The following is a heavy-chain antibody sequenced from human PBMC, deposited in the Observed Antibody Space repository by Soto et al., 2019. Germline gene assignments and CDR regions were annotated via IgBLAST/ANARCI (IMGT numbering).Heavy chain of an antibody. D-gene: IGHD3-3*01. Sequence: ASVKVSCKASGGTFSSYAISWVRQAPGQGLEWMGGIIPIFGTANYAQKFQGRVTITADKSTSTAYMELRSLRSDDTAVYYCARGSVLDDAFDIWGQGTMVTVSS. CDR2: IIPIFGTA. CDR3: ARGSVLDDAFDI. V-gene: IGHV1-69*06. J-gene: IGHJ3*02. CDR1: GGTFSSYA.